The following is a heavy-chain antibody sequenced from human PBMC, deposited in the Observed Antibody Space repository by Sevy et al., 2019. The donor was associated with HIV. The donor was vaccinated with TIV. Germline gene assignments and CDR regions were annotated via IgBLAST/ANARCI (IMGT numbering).Heavy chain of an antibody. V-gene: IGHV1-69*13. Sequence: ASVKVSCKASGGTFSSYAISWVRQAPGQGLEWMGGIIPIFGTANYAQKFQGRVTITADESTSTANMELSSLRSEDTAVYYCARGVPPVTGVIGYYGMDVWGQGTTVTVSS. CDR3: ARGVPPVTGVIGYYGMDV. J-gene: IGHJ6*02. CDR1: GGTFSSYA. CDR2: IIPIFGTA. D-gene: IGHD4-17*01.